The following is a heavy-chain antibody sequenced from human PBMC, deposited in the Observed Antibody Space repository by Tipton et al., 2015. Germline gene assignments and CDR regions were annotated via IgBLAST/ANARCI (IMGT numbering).Heavy chain of an antibody. CDR1: GFTFSTSW. J-gene: IGHJ3*02. CDR2: MKKDGGNK. Sequence: SLRLSCAASGFTFSTSWMSWVRQTPGKGLEWVGQMKKDGGNKYYLDSMEGRFTISRDNAKNSLFLQMNTLRAEDTAVYYCARDVNGGYFDIWGQGTTVTVSP. D-gene: IGHD5-18*01. CDR3: ARDVNGGYFDI. V-gene: IGHV3-7*01.